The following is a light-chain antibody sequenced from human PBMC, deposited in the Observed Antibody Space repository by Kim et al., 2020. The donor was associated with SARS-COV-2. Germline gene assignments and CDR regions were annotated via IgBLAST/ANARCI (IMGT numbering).Light chain of an antibody. Sequence: GQSVNIACTRTSSDVGGYNYVSWYQQHPGKTPKLMIYDVSNRPSGVSNRFSGSKSGNTASLTISGLQAEDEADYYCSSYTSSSTWVFGGGTQLTVL. V-gene: IGLV2-14*03. J-gene: IGLJ3*02. CDR2: DVS. CDR3: SSYTSSSTWV. CDR1: SSDVGGYNY.